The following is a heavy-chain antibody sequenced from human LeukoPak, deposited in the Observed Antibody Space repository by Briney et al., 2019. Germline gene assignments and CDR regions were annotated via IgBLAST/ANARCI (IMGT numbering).Heavy chain of an antibody. V-gene: IGHV3-30*04. D-gene: IGHD6-19*01. CDR1: GFTFSSYA. CDR3: ARDRGQWLVQGIDY. Sequence: GRSLRLSCAASGFTFSSYAMHWVRQAPGKGLEWVAVISYDGSNKYYADSVNGRFTISRDNSKNTLYLQMNSLRAEDTAVYYCARDRGQWLVQGIDYWGHGTLVTVSS. J-gene: IGHJ4*01. CDR2: ISYDGSNK.